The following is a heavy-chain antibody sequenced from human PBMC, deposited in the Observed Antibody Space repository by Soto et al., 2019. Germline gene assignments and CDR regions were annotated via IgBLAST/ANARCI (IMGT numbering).Heavy chain of an antibody. D-gene: IGHD4-17*01. J-gene: IGHJ4*02. V-gene: IGHV1-18*01. CDR2: ISAYNGNT. CDR1: GYTFTSYC. Sequence: ASVKVSCKASGYTFTSYCISWVRQAPGQGLEWMGWISAYNGNTNYAQKLQGRVTMTTDTSTSTAYMELRSLRSDDTAVYYCATLDYGDYPPTFDYWGQGTLVTVSS. CDR3: ATLDYGDYPPTFDY.